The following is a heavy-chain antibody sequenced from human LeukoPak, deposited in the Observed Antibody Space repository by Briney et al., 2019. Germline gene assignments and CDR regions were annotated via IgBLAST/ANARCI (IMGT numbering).Heavy chain of an antibody. J-gene: IGHJ3*02. Sequence: SETLSLTCTVSGGSISSSSYYWGWIRQPPGKGLEWIGEINHSGSTNYNPSLKSRVTISVDTSKNQFSLKLSSVTAADTAVYYCAGSYYYDSSGYSSFDAFDIWGQGTMVTVSS. CDR2: INHSGST. CDR1: GGSISSSSYY. D-gene: IGHD3-22*01. V-gene: IGHV4-39*07. CDR3: AGSYYYDSSGYSSFDAFDI.